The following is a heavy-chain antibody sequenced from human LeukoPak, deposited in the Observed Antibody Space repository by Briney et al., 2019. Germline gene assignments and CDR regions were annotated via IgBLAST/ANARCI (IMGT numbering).Heavy chain of an antibody. Sequence: PSETLSLTCTVSGGSISRYYWSWIRQPAGKGLEWIGRIYIRGSTNYNPSLKSRVTMSVDTSKNQFSLKLSSVTAADTAVYYCARFSAAGTGWFDPWGQGTLVTVSS. CDR1: GGSISRYY. V-gene: IGHV4-4*07. CDR3: ARFSAAGTGWFDP. CDR2: IYIRGST. D-gene: IGHD6-13*01. J-gene: IGHJ5*02.